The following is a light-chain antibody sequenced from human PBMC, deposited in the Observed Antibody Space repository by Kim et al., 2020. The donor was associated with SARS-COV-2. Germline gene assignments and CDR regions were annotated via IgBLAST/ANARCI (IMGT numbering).Light chain of an antibody. Sequence: DIQMTQSPSSLSASVEDRVTITCRTSQFISHYLAWYQQKPGKVPQLLIYDASTLQPGVPSRFSGTASGTEFTLTINSLQPEDVATYYCQKYDGAPWTFGQGTKVDIK. J-gene: IGKJ1*01. V-gene: IGKV1-27*01. CDR2: DAS. CDR3: QKYDGAPWT. CDR1: QFISHY.